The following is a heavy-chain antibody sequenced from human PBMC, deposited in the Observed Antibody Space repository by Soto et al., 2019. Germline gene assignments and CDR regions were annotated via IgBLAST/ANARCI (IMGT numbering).Heavy chain of an antibody. CDR2: ITHLFEPT. J-gene: IGHJ4*02. CDR3: ARGYGGYFDD. D-gene: IGHD4-17*01. V-gene: IGHV1-69*01. Sequence: QVQLVQSGPEVKKPGTSVKVSCKASGVTVNRFAVTWVRHAPGQGFQWLGGITHLFEPTNHAQNLQGRATITAKDSTTTSYLDLRGLASEDTAVYYCARGYGGYFDDWGQGTLVIVA. CDR1: GVTVNRFA.